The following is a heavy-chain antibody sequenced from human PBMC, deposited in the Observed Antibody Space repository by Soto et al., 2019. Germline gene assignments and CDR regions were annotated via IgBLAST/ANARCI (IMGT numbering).Heavy chain of an antibody. Sequence: PGWSLRLSCAASGFTFSSYGMHWVRQAPGKGLEWVAVIWYDGSNKYYADSVKGRFTISRDNSKNTLYLQMNSLRAEDTAVYYCAREAHYDFWSGYYYYGMDVWGQGTTVTVSS. J-gene: IGHJ6*02. V-gene: IGHV3-33*01. CDR2: IWYDGSNK. CDR1: GFTFSSYG. D-gene: IGHD3-3*01. CDR3: AREAHYDFWSGYYYYGMDV.